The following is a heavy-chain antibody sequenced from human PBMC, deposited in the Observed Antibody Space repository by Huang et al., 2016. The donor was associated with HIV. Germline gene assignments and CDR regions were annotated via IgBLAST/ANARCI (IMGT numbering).Heavy chain of an antibody. J-gene: IGHJ4*02. Sequence: EVQLVESGGGLVKPGGSLRLSCAASGFGFSSFNMNWVRQGPGGGLEWGASIPRRGETYYDDSVKGRFTISRDNAKNSLSLQMNSLRAEDTAVYFCVRDSPTDRPTRGDFDYWGQGTLVIVSS. CDR1: GFGFSSFN. CDR3: VRDSPTDRPTRGDFDY. V-gene: IGHV3-21*02. D-gene: IGHD1-26*01. CDR2: IPRRGET.